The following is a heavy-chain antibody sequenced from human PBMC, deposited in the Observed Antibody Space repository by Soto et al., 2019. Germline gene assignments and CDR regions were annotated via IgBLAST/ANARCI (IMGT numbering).Heavy chain of an antibody. CDR2: IYYSGST. Sequence: SETLSLTCTVSGGSISSSSYYWGWIRQPPGKGLEWIGSIYYSGSTYYNPSLKSRVTISVDTSKNQFSLKLSSVTAADTAVYYCARHPKYYYYGMDVWGQGTTVTVSS. CDR3: ARHPKYYYYGMDV. CDR1: GGSISSSSYY. V-gene: IGHV4-39*01. J-gene: IGHJ6*02.